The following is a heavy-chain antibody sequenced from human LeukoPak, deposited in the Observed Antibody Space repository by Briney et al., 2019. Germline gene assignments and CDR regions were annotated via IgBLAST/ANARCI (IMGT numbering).Heavy chain of an antibody. CDR2: ISYDGSNK. J-gene: IGHJ4*02. Sequence: PGGSLRLSCAASGFTFSSYALHWVRQAPGKGLEWVAVISYDGSNKYYADSVKGRFTISRDNSKNTLYLQMNSLRAEDTAVYYCAREWEIVVVIDYWGQGTLVTVSA. D-gene: IGHD3-22*01. V-gene: IGHV3-30-3*01. CDR3: AREWEIVVVIDY. CDR1: GFTFSSYA.